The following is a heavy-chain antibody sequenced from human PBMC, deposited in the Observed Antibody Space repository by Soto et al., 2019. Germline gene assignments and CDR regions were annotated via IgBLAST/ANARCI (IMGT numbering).Heavy chain of an antibody. Sequence: SCVIQTPGKGLEWVSSISSSSSYIYYADSVKGRFTISRDNAKNSLYLQMNSLRAEDTAVYYCARGRGHYYYYGMAVRGNRSTVTVTP. J-gene: IGHJ6*04. V-gene: IGHV3-21*01. CDR3: ARGRGHYYYYGMAV. CDR2: ISSSSSYI.